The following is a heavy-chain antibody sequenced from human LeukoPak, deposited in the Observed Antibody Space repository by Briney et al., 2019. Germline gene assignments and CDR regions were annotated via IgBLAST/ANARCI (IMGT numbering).Heavy chain of an antibody. CDR2: INPNSGGT. Sequence: ASVKVSCKASGYTFTGYYMHWVRQAPGQGLEWMGWINPNSGGTNYAQKFQGRVTMTRDTSISTAYMEVSRLRSDDTAVYYCARGYDSSGYFDYWGQGTLVTVSS. CDR1: GYTFTGYY. CDR3: ARGYDSSGYFDY. V-gene: IGHV1-2*02. D-gene: IGHD3-22*01. J-gene: IGHJ4*02.